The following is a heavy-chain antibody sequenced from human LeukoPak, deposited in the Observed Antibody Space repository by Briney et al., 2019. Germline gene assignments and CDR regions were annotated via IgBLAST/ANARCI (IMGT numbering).Heavy chain of an antibody. D-gene: IGHD3-3*01. Sequence: PWASVKVSCKASGYTFTSYGISWVRQAPGQGLEWMGWISAYNGNTNYAQKLQGRVTMTTDTSTSTAYMELRSLRSDDTAVYYCARDPNYDFWSGYHDAFDIWGQGTMVTVSS. CDR3: ARDPNYDFWSGYHDAFDI. V-gene: IGHV1-18*01. CDR2: ISAYNGNT. J-gene: IGHJ3*02. CDR1: GYTFTSYG.